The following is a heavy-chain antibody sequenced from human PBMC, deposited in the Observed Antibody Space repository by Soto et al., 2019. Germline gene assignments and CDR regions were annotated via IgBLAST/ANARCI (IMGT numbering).Heavy chain of an antibody. J-gene: IGHJ4*02. CDR3: ARSPYSFGPIDY. V-gene: IGHV3-66*01. CDR2: IYSGGST. Sequence: GGSLRLSCAASGFTVSSNYMSWVRQAPGKGLEWVSVIYSGGSTYYADSVKGRFTISRDNSKNTLYLQMNSLRVEDTAVYYCARSPYSFGPIDYWGQGTLVTVSS. D-gene: IGHD5-18*01. CDR1: GFTVSSNY.